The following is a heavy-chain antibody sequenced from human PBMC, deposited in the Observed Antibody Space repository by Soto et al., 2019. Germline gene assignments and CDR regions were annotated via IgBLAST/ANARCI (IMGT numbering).Heavy chain of an antibody. Sequence: PGGSLRLSCAASGFTFDDYAMHWVRQAPGKGLEWVSGISWNSGSIGYADSVKGRFTISRDNAKNSLYLQMNSLRAEDTALYYCAKSASYIVVVPAAATFDYWGQGTLVTVSS. CDR1: GFTFDDYA. J-gene: IGHJ4*02. D-gene: IGHD2-2*01. CDR3: AKSASYIVVVPAAATFDY. CDR2: ISWNSGSI. V-gene: IGHV3-9*01.